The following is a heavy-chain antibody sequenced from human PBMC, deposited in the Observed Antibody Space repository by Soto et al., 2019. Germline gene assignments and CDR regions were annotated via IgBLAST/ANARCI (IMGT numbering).Heavy chain of an antibody. D-gene: IGHD6-6*01. J-gene: IGHJ4*02. Sequence: HPGGSLRLSCAASGFTFSSYAMHWVRQAPGKGLEWVAVISYDGSNKYYADSVKGRFTISRDNSKNTLYLQMNSLRAEDTAVYYCARDTSYSSSSVDYWGLGTLVTVSS. CDR3: ARDTSYSSSSVDY. CDR1: GFTFSSYA. V-gene: IGHV3-30-3*01. CDR2: ISYDGSNK.